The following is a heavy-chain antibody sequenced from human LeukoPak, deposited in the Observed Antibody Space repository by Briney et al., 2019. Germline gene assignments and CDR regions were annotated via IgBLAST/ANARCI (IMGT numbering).Heavy chain of an antibody. CDR1: GYTFTDYY. CDR2: INPNRGGS. D-gene: IGHD2-15*01. CDR3: ARGDIVVVVAVTEYYFDY. V-gene: IGHV1-2*02. J-gene: IGHJ4*02. Sequence: ASVKVSCKASGYTFTDYYMHWVRQAPGQGLEWMGWINPNRGGSNYAQKFQGRVTMTGDTSISTAYMELSGLRSDDTAVYYCARGDIVVVVAVTEYYFDYWGQGTLVTVSS.